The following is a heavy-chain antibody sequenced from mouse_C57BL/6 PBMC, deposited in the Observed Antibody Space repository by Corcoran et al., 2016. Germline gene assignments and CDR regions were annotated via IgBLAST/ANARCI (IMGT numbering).Heavy chain of an antibody. CDR3: ARYYSNY. V-gene: IGHV9-3*01. D-gene: IGHD2-5*01. J-gene: IGHJ3*01. Sequence: QIQLVQFGPDLNTPGETIKISCKASGYTFTTYGMSWVKQAPGTGLKWMGWINTYSGVPTYADDIKGRFAFSLEPSASTAYLQINNLKNEDTATYFCARYYSNYWGQGTLVTVS. CDR1: GYTFTTYG. CDR2: INTYSGVP.